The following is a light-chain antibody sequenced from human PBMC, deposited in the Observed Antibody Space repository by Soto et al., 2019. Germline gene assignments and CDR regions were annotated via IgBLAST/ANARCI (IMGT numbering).Light chain of an antibody. CDR3: QQYGSSFPVT. CDR1: QSISTSY. J-gene: IGKJ4*01. Sequence: EIVLTQSPGTLSLSPGERATLSCRASQSISTSYLVWYQQKPGQAPRLLIYGASSRAAGIPDRFSGSGSETDFTLNISRLEPEDFAVYYCQQYGSSFPVTFGGGTKVEIK. V-gene: IGKV3-20*01. CDR2: GAS.